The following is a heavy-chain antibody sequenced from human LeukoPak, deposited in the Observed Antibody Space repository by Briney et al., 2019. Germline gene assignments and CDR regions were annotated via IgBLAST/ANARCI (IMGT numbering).Heavy chain of an antibody. J-gene: IGHJ6*02. Sequence: PSETLSLTCTVSGGSISTSTYYWGWIRQPPGKGLEWIGGIYYSGSTYYNPSLKSRVTISVDTSKNQFSLRLSSVTAADTAMYYCARQQSNWASGPGMDVWGQGTTVTVSS. V-gene: IGHV4-39*01. CDR1: GGSISTSTYY. CDR3: ARQQSNWASGPGMDV. CDR2: IYYSGST. D-gene: IGHD7-27*01.